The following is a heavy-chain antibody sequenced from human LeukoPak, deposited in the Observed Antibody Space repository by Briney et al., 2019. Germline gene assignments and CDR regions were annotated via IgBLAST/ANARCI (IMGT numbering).Heavy chain of an antibody. Sequence: GGSLRLSCAASGFTFSSYAMSWVRQAPGKGLEWVSAISGSGGSTYYADSVKGRFTISRDNSKNTLYLQMNSLRAEDTAVYYGAKLRSEGVPALIDYWGQGTLVTVSS. CDR2: ISGSGGST. CDR1: GFTFSSYA. J-gene: IGHJ4*02. CDR3: AKLRSEGVPALIDY. V-gene: IGHV3-23*01. D-gene: IGHD2-2*01.